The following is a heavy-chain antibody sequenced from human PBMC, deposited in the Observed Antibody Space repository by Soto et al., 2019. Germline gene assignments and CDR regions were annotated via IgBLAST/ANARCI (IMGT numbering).Heavy chain of an antibody. V-gene: IGHV4-34*01. J-gene: IGHJ6*02. D-gene: IGHD5-18*01. CDR3: ARGKPSGYRVGQRNFFYYGLDV. CDR1: STSLGCNY. Sequence: SETLWLTCSACSTSLGCNYWPCIRQSPDRGLEWIGEVHPSGSTDYNPSLTSRLTLSLDTSKNQFSLKVASVTAADTAVYFCARGKPSGYRVGQRNFFYYGLDVWGPGTTVTVSS. CDR2: VHPSGST.